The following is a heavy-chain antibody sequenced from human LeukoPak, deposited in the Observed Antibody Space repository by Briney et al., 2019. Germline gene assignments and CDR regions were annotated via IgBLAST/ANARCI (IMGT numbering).Heavy chain of an antibody. V-gene: IGHV3-7*01. CDR3: ARRLRRNYFDY. J-gene: IGHJ4*02. Sequence: GGSLRLSCAASGFTVSSNYMSWVRQAPGKGLEWVANIKEDGSEKYYVDSLKGRFTISRDNAKNSLYLQMNSLRAEDTAVYYCARRLRRNYFDYWGQGTLVTVSS. CDR2: IKEDGSEK. D-gene: IGHD4-17*01. CDR1: GFTVSSNY.